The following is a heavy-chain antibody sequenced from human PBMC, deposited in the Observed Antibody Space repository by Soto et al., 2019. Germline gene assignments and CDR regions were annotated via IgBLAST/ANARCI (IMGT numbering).Heavy chain of an antibody. CDR3: ASGWSITVTSDFDS. CDR1: GYTFTGYY. V-gene: IGHV1-2*02. Sequence: AAVKVSFKASGYTFTGYYMHWVRQAPGQVLDWMGWINPNSGGTNYAQKFQGRVTMNRDTSISTAYMELSRLRYDDTAVYYCASGWSITVTSDFDSWGHGTLVTVSS. CDR2: INPNSGGT. D-gene: IGHD1-20*01. J-gene: IGHJ4*01.